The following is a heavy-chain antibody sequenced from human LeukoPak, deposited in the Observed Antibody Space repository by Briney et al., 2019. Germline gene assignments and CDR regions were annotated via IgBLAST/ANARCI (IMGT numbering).Heavy chain of an antibody. CDR2: INPTGGST. J-gene: IGHJ5*01. V-gene: IGHV1-46*01. CDR1: GYTFTSYY. D-gene: IGHD4-23*01. Sequence: GASVKVSCTASGYTFTSYYMHWVRQAPGQGLEWMGIINPTGGSTSYAQKFQGRVTMTRDTSTSTVYMEVNSLRSEDTAVYFCARDPRQDGGNTHCDFGGGGPGVRVSWG. CDR3: ARDPRQDGGNTHCDFGGGGPGVRVS.